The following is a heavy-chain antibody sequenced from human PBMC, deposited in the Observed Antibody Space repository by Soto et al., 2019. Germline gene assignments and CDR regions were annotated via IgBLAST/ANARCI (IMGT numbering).Heavy chain of an antibody. D-gene: IGHD3-3*01. CDR1: GGSISSYY. Sequence: QVQLQESGPGLVKPSETLSLTCTVSGGSISSYYWSWIRQPPGKGLEWIGYIYYSGSTNYNPSLKSRVTISVDTSKNHFSLKLSSVTAADTAVYYCARVLFGRGNWFDPWGQGTLVTVSS. CDR2: IYYSGST. V-gene: IGHV4-59*01. J-gene: IGHJ5*02. CDR3: ARVLFGRGNWFDP.